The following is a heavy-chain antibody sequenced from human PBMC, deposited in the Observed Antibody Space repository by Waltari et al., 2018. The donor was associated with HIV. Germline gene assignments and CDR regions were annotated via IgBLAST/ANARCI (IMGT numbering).Heavy chain of an antibody. CDR1: GFSPRTSGAG. Sequence: QTTLNESGPTLVKPTQTPTPTCTFSGFSPRTSGAGVGWIRQPPGKALEWLALIYWNDDKRYSPSLKSRLTITKDTSKSQVVLTMTNMDPVDTATYYCATRYCSSTSCYHPTFDYWGQGTLVTVSS. CDR2: IYWNDDK. CDR3: ATRYCSSTSCYHPTFDY. V-gene: IGHV2-5*01. J-gene: IGHJ4*02. D-gene: IGHD2-2*01.